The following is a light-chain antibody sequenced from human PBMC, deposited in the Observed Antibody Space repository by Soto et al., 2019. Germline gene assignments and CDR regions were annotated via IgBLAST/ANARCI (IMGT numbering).Light chain of an antibody. Sequence: EIVMTQSPASLSASPGERATLSCRASQSIRSNLAWYQRKPGQAPRLLIYGASTRATGIPARFSGSGSGTEFTLTISTLQSEDFAIYYCQQYHDWPLTFGGGTKVDIK. CDR3: QQYHDWPLT. J-gene: IGKJ4*01. V-gene: IGKV3-15*01. CDR2: GAS. CDR1: QSIRSN.